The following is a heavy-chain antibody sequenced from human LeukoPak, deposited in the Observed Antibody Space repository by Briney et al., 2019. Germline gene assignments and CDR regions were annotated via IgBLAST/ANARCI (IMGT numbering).Heavy chain of an antibody. Sequence: GGSLRLSCAASGFTFSSYAMHWVRQAPGKGLEWVAVISYDGSNKYYADSVKGRFTISRDNSKNTLYLQMNSLRAEDTAVYYCASSWSGPYSGSYYFDYWGQGTLVTVSS. V-gene: IGHV3-30-3*01. CDR3: ASSWSGPYSGSYYFDY. CDR2: ISYDGSNK. J-gene: IGHJ4*02. D-gene: IGHD1-26*01. CDR1: GFTFSSYA.